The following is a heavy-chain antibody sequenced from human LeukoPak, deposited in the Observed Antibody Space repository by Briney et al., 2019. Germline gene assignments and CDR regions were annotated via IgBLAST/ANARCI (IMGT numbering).Heavy chain of an antibody. V-gene: IGHV3-48*02. CDR1: GFTFGSYT. Sequence: GGSLRLSCAASGFTFGSYTMNWVRQAPGKGLEWVSFISSSSSTIYYADSVKGRFTISRDNAKNSLYVQMNSLRDEDTAVYYCARGNGHDYWGQGTLVTVSS. CDR3: ARGNGHDY. J-gene: IGHJ4*02. CDR2: ISSSSSTI. D-gene: IGHD2-8*01.